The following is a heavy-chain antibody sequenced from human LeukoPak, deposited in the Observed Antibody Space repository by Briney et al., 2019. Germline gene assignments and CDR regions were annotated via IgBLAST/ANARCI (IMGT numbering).Heavy chain of an antibody. J-gene: IGHJ6*03. Sequence: GGSLRLSCAASGFTFDDYGMSWVRQAPGKGLEWVSGINWNGGSTGYADSVKGRFTISRDNAKNSMYLQINSLRAEDTALYYCARVGYCSSTSCYGYYYYYMDVWGKGTTVTVSS. V-gene: IGHV3-20*04. CDR3: ARVGYCSSTSCYGYYYYYMDV. CDR1: GFTFDDYG. CDR2: INWNGGST. D-gene: IGHD2-2*03.